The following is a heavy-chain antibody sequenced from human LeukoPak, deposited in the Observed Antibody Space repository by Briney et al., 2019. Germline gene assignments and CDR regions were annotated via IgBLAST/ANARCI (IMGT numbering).Heavy chain of an antibody. CDR1: GFTFSSYA. D-gene: IGHD4-17*01. CDR3: AKARYGDGRGFDY. J-gene: IGHJ4*02. Sequence: GGSLRLSCAASGFTFSSYAMNWVRQAPGKGLEWVSVLSGSAGSTFYADSAKGRFTISRDNSKNTLYLHMSRLRAEDTAIYYCAKARYGDGRGFDYWGQGTLVTVCS. CDR2: LSGSAGST. V-gene: IGHV3-23*01.